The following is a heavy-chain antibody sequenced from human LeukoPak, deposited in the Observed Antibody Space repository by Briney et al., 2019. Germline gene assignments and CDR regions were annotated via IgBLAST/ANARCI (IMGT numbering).Heavy chain of an antibody. D-gene: IGHD2-2*01. Sequence: SETLSLTCTVSGGSISSGGYYWSWIRQHPGEGLEWIGYIYYSGSTYYNPSLKSRVTISVDTSKNQFSLKLSSVTAADTAVYYCARYQLLGRKYYFDYWGQGTLVTVSS. CDR1: GGSISSGGYY. CDR2: IYYSGST. CDR3: ARYQLLGRKYYFDY. J-gene: IGHJ4*02. V-gene: IGHV4-31*03.